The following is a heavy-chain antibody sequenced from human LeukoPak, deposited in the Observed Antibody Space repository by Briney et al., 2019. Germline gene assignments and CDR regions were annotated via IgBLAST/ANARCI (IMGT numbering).Heavy chain of an antibody. V-gene: IGHV4-39*07. J-gene: IGHJ4*02. Sequence: SETLSLTCTVSGGSISSSSYYWGWIRQPPGKGLEWIVSIYYSGSTYYNPSLKSRVTISVDTSKNQFSLKLSSVTAADTAVYYCARLVGDYDFWRERDYWGQGTLVTVSS. CDR1: GGSISSSSYY. CDR3: ARLVGDYDFWRERDY. CDR2: IYYSGST. D-gene: IGHD3-3*01.